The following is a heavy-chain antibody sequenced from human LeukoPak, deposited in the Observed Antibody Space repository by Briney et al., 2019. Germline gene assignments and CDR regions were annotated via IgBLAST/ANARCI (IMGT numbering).Heavy chain of an antibody. CDR3: ARGLLERYYHYYGMDV. Sequence: SETLSLTCTVSGGSVSSGSYYWSWIRQPPGKGLEWIGYIYYSGSTNYNPSLKSRVTISVDTSKNQFSLKLSSVTAADTAVYYCARGLLERYYHYYGMDVWGQGTTVTVSS. CDR1: GGSVSSGSYY. J-gene: IGHJ6*02. CDR2: IYYSGST. D-gene: IGHD1-1*01. V-gene: IGHV4-61*01.